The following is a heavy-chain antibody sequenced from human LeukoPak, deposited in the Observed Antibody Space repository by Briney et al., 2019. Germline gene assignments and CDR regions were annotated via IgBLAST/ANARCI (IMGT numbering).Heavy chain of an antibody. J-gene: IGHJ4*02. CDR3: ASGSSHDY. CDR2: IREDGSEK. Sequence: GGPLRLSCAASGFTFSSYWMTWVRQAPGKGLEWVANIREDGSEKYYVDSVKGRFTISRDNAKNSLYLQMNSLRAEDTAVYYCASGSSHDYWGQGTLVTVSS. V-gene: IGHV3-7*01. CDR1: GFTFSSYW. D-gene: IGHD6-13*01.